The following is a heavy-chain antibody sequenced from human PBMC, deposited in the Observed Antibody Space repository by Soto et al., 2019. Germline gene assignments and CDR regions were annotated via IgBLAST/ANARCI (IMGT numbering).Heavy chain of an antibody. CDR1: GFSLSTSGVG. CDR2: IYWDGDK. CDR3: AHRRIGSSWSSYYFDY. J-gene: IGHJ4*02. V-gene: IGHV2-5*02. Sequence: QITLKESGPTLVKPTQTLTLTCTFSGFSLSTSGVGVGWIRQSPGKALEWLALIYWDGDKRYSPSLKSRLTITKDTSKNPVVLKMTNMDPVDTATYYCAHRRIGSSWSSYYFDYWGQGTLVTVSS. D-gene: IGHD6-13*01.